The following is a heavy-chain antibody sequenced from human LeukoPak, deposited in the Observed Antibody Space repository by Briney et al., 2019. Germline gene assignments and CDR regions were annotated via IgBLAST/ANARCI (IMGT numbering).Heavy chain of an antibody. D-gene: IGHD1-26*01. Sequence: GGSLRLSCVASGFTFSSYWMSWVRQAPGKGLEWVATIKEDGSEKYYVDSVKGRFIISRDNAKNTLYLEMNSLRPEDSALYYFAKETKVGENLYYFDYWGRGTLVTVSS. V-gene: IGHV3-7*03. CDR2: IKEDGSEK. J-gene: IGHJ4*02. CDR3: AKETKVGENLYYFDY. CDR1: GFTFSSYW.